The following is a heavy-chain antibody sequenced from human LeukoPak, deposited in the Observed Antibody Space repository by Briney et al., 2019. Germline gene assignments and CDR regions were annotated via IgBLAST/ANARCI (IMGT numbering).Heavy chain of an antibody. CDR3: AKDQSSGYLDY. D-gene: IGHD6-19*01. Sequence: PGGSLRLSCAASGFTFSSYGMHWVRQAPGKGLEWVAVISCDGSNKYYADSVKGRFTISRDNSKNTLYLQMNSLRAEDTAVYYCAKDQSSGYLDYWGQGTLVTVSS. CDR1: GFTFSSYG. V-gene: IGHV3-30*18. J-gene: IGHJ4*02. CDR2: ISCDGSNK.